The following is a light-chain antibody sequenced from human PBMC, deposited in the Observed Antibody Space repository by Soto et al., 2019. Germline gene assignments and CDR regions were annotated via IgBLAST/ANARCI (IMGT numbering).Light chain of an antibody. V-gene: IGKV3-15*01. CDR2: GAS. Sequence: EVVMTQSPATLSVSPGERATLSCRASQSVSSLLAWYQLKPGQAPRLLIYGASTRATGIPDRFSASGSGSEFALTISSLQSGDFAVYYSQQYNNWPLTFGGGTKVEIK. CDR3: QQYNNWPLT. CDR1: QSVSSL. J-gene: IGKJ4*01.